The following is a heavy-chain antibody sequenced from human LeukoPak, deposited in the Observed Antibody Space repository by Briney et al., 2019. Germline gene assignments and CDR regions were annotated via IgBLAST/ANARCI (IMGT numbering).Heavy chain of an antibody. Sequence: SQTLSLTCAISGDSVSNNNRAWNWIRQPPSRGLEWLGRTYYRSQWHNDYARSVMSRISVDPDTSKDQFYLHLSSVTPHDTAVYYCASGYAFDVWGRGTMVSVSS. CDR3: ASGYAFDV. CDR1: GDSVSNNNRA. J-gene: IGHJ3*01. V-gene: IGHV6-1*01. CDR2: TYYRSQWHN.